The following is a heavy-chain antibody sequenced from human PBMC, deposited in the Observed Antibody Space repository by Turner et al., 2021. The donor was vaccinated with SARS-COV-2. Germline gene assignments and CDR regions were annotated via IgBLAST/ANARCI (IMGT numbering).Heavy chain of an antibody. J-gene: IGHJ5*02. V-gene: IGHV1-2*04. CDR2: INPNSGGT. D-gene: IGHD5-18*01. CDR3: AREDRGYSYGYGRFDH. Sequence: QVQLVQSGAEVKKPGTSVTVPCKASGYTFTGYYMHWVRQAPGQGLEWVGGINPNSGGTNYVQKFQGWVTMTRDTSISTDYMELSRLRSDDTAVYYCAREDRGYSYGYGRFDHWGQGTLVTVSS. CDR1: GYTFTGYY.